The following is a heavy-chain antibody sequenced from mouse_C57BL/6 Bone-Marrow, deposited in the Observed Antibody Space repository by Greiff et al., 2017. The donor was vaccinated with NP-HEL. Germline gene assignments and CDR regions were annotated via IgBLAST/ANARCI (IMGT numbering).Heavy chain of an antibody. CDR1: GFNIKDDY. Sequence: LQQSGAELVRPGASVKLSCTASGFNIKDDYMHWVKQRPEQGLEWIGWIDPENGDTEYASKFQGKATITADTSSNTAYLQLSSLTSEDTAVYYCTTILVDYWGQGTTLTVSS. V-gene: IGHV14-4*01. J-gene: IGHJ2*01. CDR2: IDPENGDT. CDR3: TTILVDY.